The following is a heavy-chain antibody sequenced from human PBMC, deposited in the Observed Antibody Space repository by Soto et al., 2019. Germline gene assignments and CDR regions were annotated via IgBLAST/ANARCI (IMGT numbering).Heavy chain of an antibody. D-gene: IGHD3-16*01. V-gene: IGHV4-4*02. CDR2: ISHSGTV. J-gene: IGHJ4*02. CDR3: ARDYDGFDY. CDR1: SVSITSSNW. Sequence: PSETLSLTCVVSSVSITSSNWWTWVRQPPGKGLEWLGKISHSGTVNYNATLRSRVTISVDKPKNQLSLKLMSVTAADTAVYYCARDYDGFDYWGPGILVTVSS.